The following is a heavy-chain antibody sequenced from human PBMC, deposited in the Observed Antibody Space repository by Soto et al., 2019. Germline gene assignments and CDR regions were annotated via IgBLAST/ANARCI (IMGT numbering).Heavy chain of an antibody. Sequence: VRYLRCSWSFGHFTFSSYTVNSVRQSPGKGLEWVSSIVSVGDQIYYPDSVKGRFTISRDSAIHSQYLQMNSLRAEDTAVYYCHLWAGKVTTKHNYGAEVLGQGTTVTVSS. CDR2: IVSVGDQI. CDR1: HFTFSSYT. D-gene: IGHD1-1*01. J-gene: IGHJ6*01. CDR3: HLWAGKVTTKHNYGAEV. V-gene: IGHV3-21*01.